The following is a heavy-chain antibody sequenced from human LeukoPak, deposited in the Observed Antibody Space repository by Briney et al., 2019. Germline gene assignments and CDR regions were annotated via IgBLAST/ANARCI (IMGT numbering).Heavy chain of an antibody. CDR3: AKESSYYGSGSYYKAFDY. CDR2: ISGSASSA. V-gene: IGHV3-23*01. Sequence: PGGSLRLSCAASGFTFSSYAMSWVRQAPGKGLEWVSAISGSASSAYYADSVKGRFTISRDNSKNTLYLQMNSLRAEDTAVYYCAKESSYYGSGSYYKAFDYWGQGTLVTVSS. D-gene: IGHD3-10*01. CDR1: GFTFSSYA. J-gene: IGHJ4*02.